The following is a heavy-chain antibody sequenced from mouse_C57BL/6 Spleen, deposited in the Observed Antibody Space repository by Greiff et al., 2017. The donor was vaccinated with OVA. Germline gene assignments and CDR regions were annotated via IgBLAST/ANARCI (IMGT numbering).Heavy chain of an antibody. V-gene: IGHV1-61*01. D-gene: IGHD2-3*01. CDR2: IYPSDSET. CDR3: ARGLLRAMDY. CDR1: GYTFTSYW. Sequence: QVQLKEPGAELVRPGSSVKLSCKASGYTFTSYWMDWVKQRPGQGLEWIGNIYPSDSETHYNQKFKDKATLTVDKSSSTAYMQLSSLTSEDSAVYYCARGLLRAMDYWGQGTSVTVSS. J-gene: IGHJ4*01.